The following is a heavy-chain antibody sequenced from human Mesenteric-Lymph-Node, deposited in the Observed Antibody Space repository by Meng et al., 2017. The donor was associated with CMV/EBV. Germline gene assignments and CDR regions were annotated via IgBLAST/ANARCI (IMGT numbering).Heavy chain of an antibody. CDR2: IYYSGST. V-gene: IGHV4-31*02. CDR3: ARAKGGNRDNYFDY. CDR1: GGSISSGGYY. D-gene: IGHD4-23*01. Sequence: VSGGSISSGGYYWSWIRQHPGKGLEWIGYIYYSGSTYYNPSLKSRVTISVDTSKNQFSLKLSSVTAADTAVYYCARAKGGNRDNYFDYWGQGTLVTSPQ. J-gene: IGHJ4*02.